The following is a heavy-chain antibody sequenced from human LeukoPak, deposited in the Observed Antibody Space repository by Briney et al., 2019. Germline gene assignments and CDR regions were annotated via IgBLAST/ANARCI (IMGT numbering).Heavy chain of an antibody. CDR1: GFTFSNAW. D-gene: IGHD6-13*01. CDR3: TTLYSSSSPVF. CDR2: IKSKTDGGTT. V-gene: IGHV3-15*01. Sequence: PGGSLRRSCAASGFTFSNAWMNWVRQAPGKGLEWVGRIKSKTDGGTTDYAATVKGRFTISRDDSKNTLYLQMNSVKTEDTAVYYCTTLYSSSSPVFWGQGTLVTVSS. J-gene: IGHJ4*02.